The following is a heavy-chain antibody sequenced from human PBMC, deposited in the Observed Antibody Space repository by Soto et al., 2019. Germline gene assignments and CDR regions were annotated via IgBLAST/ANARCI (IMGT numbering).Heavy chain of an antibody. CDR3: ERDGGYYDSSGYSTPGDY. J-gene: IGHJ4*02. Sequence: QVQLVQSGAEVKKPGASVKVSCKASGYTFTSYYMHWVRQAPGQGLEWMGIINPSGGSTSYAQKFRGRVTMNRDTATSTVYMELRSLRAEDTAVYYCERDGGYYDSSGYSTPGDYWGQGTLVTVSS. CDR2: INPSGGST. CDR1: GYTFTSYY. D-gene: IGHD3-22*01. V-gene: IGHV1-46*01.